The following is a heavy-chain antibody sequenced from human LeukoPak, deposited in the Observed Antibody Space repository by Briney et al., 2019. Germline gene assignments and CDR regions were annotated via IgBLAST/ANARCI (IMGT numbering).Heavy chain of an antibody. CDR1: GGSFSGYY. CDR2: INQSGST. Sequence: SETLSLTCAVYGGSFSGYYWSWIRQSPGKGLEWVGEINQSGSTNHNPSLKSRVTISVDTSKNQFSLKVSSVTAADTAVYYCARGYGSGFAYWGQGTLVTVSS. CDR3: ARGYGSGFAY. J-gene: IGHJ4*02. D-gene: IGHD3-10*01. V-gene: IGHV4-34*01.